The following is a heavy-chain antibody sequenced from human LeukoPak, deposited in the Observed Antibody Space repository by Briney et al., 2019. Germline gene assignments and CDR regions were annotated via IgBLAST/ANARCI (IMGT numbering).Heavy chain of an antibody. CDR3: AKDSDSSGWYFDY. Sequence: PGGSLRLSCAASGFTFSSYAINWVRQGPGKGLEWVSDISGSGSSTYYADSVKGRLTISRDNSKNTLYLQMNSLRAEDTAVYYCAKDSDSSGWYFDYWGQGTLVTVSS. CDR2: ISGSGSST. CDR1: GFTFSSYA. V-gene: IGHV3-23*01. J-gene: IGHJ4*02. D-gene: IGHD6-19*01.